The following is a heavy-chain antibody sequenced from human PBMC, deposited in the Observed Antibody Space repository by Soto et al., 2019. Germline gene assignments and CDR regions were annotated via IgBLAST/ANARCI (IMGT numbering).Heavy chain of an antibody. J-gene: IGHJ4*02. Sequence: SETLSLTCTVSGGSISSGDYYWSWIRQPPGKGLEWIGYIYYSGSTYYNPSLKSRVTISVDTSKNQFTLKLSSVTAADTAVYYCATSYGNAWYTFWGQGTQVTVSS. CDR3: ATSYGNAWYTF. CDR2: IYYSGST. CDR1: GGSISSGDYY. D-gene: IGHD6-13*01. V-gene: IGHV4-30-4*01.